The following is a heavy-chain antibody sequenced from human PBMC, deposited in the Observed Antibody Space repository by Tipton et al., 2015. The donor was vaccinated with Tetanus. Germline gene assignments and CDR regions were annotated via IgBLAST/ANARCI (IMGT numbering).Heavy chain of an antibody. J-gene: IGHJ6*04. Sequence: SLRLSCAASGFTFRNYCMHWVRQAPGKGLVWVSRLNGDGTSISYADSVKDRFTISRDNTKNTLSLQLNSLRADDTAMYYCAKEALGVLNLWGTGTTVIVSS. V-gene: IGHV3-74*01. CDR1: GFTFRNYC. CDR3: AKEALGVLNL. CDR2: LNGDGTSI. D-gene: IGHD1-14*01.